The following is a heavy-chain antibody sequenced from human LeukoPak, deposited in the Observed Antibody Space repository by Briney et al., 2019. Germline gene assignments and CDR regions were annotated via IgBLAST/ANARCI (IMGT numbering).Heavy chain of an antibody. Sequence: PSETLSLTCTVSGGSISSYYWSWIRQPAGKGLQWIGRIYTSGSTNYNPSLKSRVTMSVDTSKNQFSLKLSSVTAADTAVYYCASGVTVTKTKAFDIWGQGTMVTVSS. V-gene: IGHV4-4*07. J-gene: IGHJ3*02. CDR3: ASGVTVTKTKAFDI. CDR2: IYTSGST. CDR1: GGSISSYY. D-gene: IGHD4-17*01.